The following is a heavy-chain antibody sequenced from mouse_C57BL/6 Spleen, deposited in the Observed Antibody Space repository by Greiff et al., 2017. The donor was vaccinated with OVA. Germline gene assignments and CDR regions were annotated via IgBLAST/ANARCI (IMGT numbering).Heavy chain of an antibody. CDR2: IWSGGST. Sequence: QVQLKESGPGLVQPSQSLSITCTVSGFSLTSYGVHWVRQSPGKGLEWLGVIWSGGSTDYNAAFISRLSISKDNSKSQVFFKMNSLQADDTAIYYCARGLGQGFDYWGQGTTLTVSS. CDR1: GFSLTSYG. J-gene: IGHJ2*01. D-gene: IGHD4-1*01. CDR3: ARGLGQGFDY. V-gene: IGHV2-2*01.